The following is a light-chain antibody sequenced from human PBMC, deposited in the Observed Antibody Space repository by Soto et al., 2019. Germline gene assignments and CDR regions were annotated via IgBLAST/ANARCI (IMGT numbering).Light chain of an antibody. CDR2: GDS. Sequence: EIVLTQSPGTLSLSPGEGATLSCRTSQSFSSSYLAWYQQKPGQAPRLLIYGDSSRAAGIPDRFSGSGSGTGFTLTISSLEPEDFAVYYCQQYGSSSYTFGQGTKLEIK. CDR1: QSFSSSY. J-gene: IGKJ2*01. CDR3: QQYGSSSYT. V-gene: IGKV3-20*01.